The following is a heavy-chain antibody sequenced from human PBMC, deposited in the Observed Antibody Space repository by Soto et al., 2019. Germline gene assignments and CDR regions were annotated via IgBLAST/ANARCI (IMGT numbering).Heavy chain of an antibody. Sequence: SETLSLTCAVYGGSFSDYYWTWIRQPPGKGLEWIGEINHSGSTNYNPSLKSGITMSIDTSKNQFSLKLSSVTVADTAFYYCARRKTSPRAARQNYFDYWGQGTLVTVSS. CDR3: ARRKTSPRAARQNYFDY. CDR1: GGSFSDYY. D-gene: IGHD6-6*01. V-gene: IGHV4-34*01. CDR2: INHSGST. J-gene: IGHJ4*02.